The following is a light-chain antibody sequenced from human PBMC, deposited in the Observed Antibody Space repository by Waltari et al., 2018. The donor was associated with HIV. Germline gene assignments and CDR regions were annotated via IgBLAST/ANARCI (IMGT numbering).Light chain of an antibody. CDR2: DDT. V-gene: IGLV2-14*03. Sequence: QSALRQPASVSGSPEQSVSISCTGPTITYTSVSWYQQHPGKAPTLMIFDDTARPSGVSNRFSGSKSGNTASLTISGLQVEDEAEYYCSSYTTSGSVLFGGGTNLTVL. J-gene: IGLJ2*01. CDR1: TITYTS. CDR3: SSYTTSGSVL.